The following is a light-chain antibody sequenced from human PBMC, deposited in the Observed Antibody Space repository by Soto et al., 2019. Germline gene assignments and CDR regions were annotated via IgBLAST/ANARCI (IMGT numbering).Light chain of an antibody. Sequence: ITQSPSTRSASVLYIFAITCGASQSIIYWLAWFHLKPVKAPKLLIYDASILESGVPSRFSGSGSGTEFTLTISSLQPDDFATYYCQQYNSYSPTTFGQGTKVDI. V-gene: IGKV1-5*01. CDR3: QQYNSYSPTT. CDR2: DAS. J-gene: IGKJ1*01. CDR1: QSIIYW.